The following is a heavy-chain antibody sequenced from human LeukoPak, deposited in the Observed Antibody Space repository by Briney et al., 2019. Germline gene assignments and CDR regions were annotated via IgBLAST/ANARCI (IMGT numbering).Heavy chain of an antibody. J-gene: IGHJ5*02. CDR3: ARQQIAVAGTTSDWFDP. CDR2: IYYSGST. V-gene: IGHV4-59*08. D-gene: IGHD6-19*01. CDR1: GGSISSYY. Sequence: PSETLSLTCTVSGGSISSYYWSWIRQPPGKGLEWIGYIYYSGSTNYNPSLKSRVTISVDTSKNQFSLKLSSVTAADTAVYYCARQQIAVAGTTSDWFDPWGQGTLVTVSS.